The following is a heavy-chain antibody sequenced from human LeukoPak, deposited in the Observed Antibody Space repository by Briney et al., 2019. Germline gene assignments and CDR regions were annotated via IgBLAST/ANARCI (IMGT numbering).Heavy chain of an antibody. V-gene: IGHV3-21*01. CDR1: GFTFSTSA. D-gene: IGHD2-21*02. J-gene: IGHJ4*02. CDR2: INSESSHI. Sequence: PGGSLRLSCAASGFTFSTSAMNWVRQVPGKGLEWVSSINSESSHIYYAASVRGRFTISRDNARNSVSLQMDSLRAEDTAVYYCVRKPVGDMPFDYWGQGTLVTVSS. CDR3: VRKPVGDMPFDY.